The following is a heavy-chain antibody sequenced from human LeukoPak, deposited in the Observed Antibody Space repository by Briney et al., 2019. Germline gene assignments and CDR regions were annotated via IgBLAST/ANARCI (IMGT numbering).Heavy chain of an antibody. J-gene: IGHJ4*02. Sequence: PSETLSLTCTVSGGSISRSSYYWGWIRQPPGKGLEWIGSIHYSGSTYYNPSLKSRVTMSVDTSKNQFSLKLSSVTAADTAVYYCAKSGSYYRSFDYWGQGTLVTVSS. CDR2: IHYSGST. CDR1: GGSISRSSYY. CDR3: AKSGSYYRSFDY. V-gene: IGHV4-39*01. D-gene: IGHD1-26*01.